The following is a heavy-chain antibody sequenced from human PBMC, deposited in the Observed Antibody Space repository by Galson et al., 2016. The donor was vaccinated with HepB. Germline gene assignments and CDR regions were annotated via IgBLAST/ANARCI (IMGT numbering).Heavy chain of an antibody. D-gene: IGHD3-3*01. CDR1: GYTFTSYG. Sequence: SVKVSCKASGYTFTSYGISWVRQAPGQGLGWMGWISAYNGTTNYAQKLQGRVTMTTDTSTSTAYMELRSLRSDDTAVYYCARDLRITIFGVIIPSNWFDPWGQGTLVTVSS. V-gene: IGHV1-18*01. CDR3: ARDLRITIFGVIIPSNWFDP. J-gene: IGHJ5*02. CDR2: ISAYNGTT.